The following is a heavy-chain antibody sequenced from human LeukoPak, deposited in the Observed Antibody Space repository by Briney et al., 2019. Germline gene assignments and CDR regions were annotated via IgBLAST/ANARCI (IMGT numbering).Heavy chain of an antibody. D-gene: IGHD1-1*01. Sequence: SETLSLTCTVSGGSISSYYWSWIRQPPGKGLQWIGYIYYSGSTNYNPSLKSRVTISVDTSKNQFSLKLSSVTAADTAVYYCARDAPPDWNDGDAFDIWGQGTMVTVSS. CDR1: GGSISSYY. V-gene: IGHV4-59*12. CDR2: IYYSGST. J-gene: IGHJ3*02. CDR3: ARDAPPDWNDGDAFDI.